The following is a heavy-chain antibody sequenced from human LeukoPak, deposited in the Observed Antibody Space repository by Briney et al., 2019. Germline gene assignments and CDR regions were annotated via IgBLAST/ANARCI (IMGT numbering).Heavy chain of an antibody. D-gene: IGHD3-22*01. J-gene: IGHJ4*02. CDR2: IKQHGSEK. CDR3: ARVGSHYDDSGYYFSFDY. Sequence: GGSLRLSCEASGFSFSRNWMSWVRQVPGKGLEWVANIKQHGSEKYYVDSVKGRFTISRDNAKNSLYLQMNSLRAEDTAVYYCARVGSHYDDSGYYFSFDYWGQGTLVTVAS. V-gene: IGHV3-7*03. CDR1: GFSFSRNW.